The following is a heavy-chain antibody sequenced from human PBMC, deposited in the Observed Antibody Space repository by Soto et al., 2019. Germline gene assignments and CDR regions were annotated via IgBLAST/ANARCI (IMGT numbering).Heavy chain of an antibody. V-gene: IGHV4-4*02. CDR3: ARAGLSGDPPVGLDY. D-gene: IGHD2-21*02. Sequence: QVQLQESGPGLVKPSGTLSLTCAVSGGSISSSNWWSWVRQPPGKGLEWIGEIYHSGSTNYNPSRKSRVTISVDKSKNQCSLKLSSVTAADTAVYYCARAGLSGDPPVGLDYWGQGTLVTVSS. J-gene: IGHJ4*02. CDR1: GGSISSSNW. CDR2: IYHSGST.